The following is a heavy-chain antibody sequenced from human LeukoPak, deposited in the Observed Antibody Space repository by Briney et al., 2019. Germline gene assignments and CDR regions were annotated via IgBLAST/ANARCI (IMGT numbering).Heavy chain of an antibody. CDR2: ISGTTSGT. CDR3: AKGSVSMAGTPGDV. CDR1: GFTFSTCA. V-gene: IGHV3-23*01. J-gene: IGHJ6*02. D-gene: IGHD6-19*01. Sequence: PGGSLRLSCAASGFTFSTCAMSWVRQAPGKGLGWVSGISGTTSGTYYADSVKGRFTISRDNSKNTLNSLRAEDTAIYYCAKGSVSMAGTPGDVWGQGTTVTVSS.